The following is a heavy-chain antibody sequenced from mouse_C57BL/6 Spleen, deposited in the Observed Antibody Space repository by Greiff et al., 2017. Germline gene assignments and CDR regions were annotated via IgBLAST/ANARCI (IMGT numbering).Heavy chain of an antibody. V-gene: IGHV1-82*01. Sequence: QVQLQQSGPELVKPGASVKISCTASGYAFSSSWLNWVKQRPGKGLEWIGRIYPGDGDTNYNGKFKGKATLTADKSSSTAYMQLSSLTSEDSAVYFCARVAGTAMDDWGQGTSVTVSS. D-gene: IGHD4-1*01. CDR1: GYAFSSSW. CDR3: ARVAGTAMDD. J-gene: IGHJ4*01. CDR2: IYPGDGDT.